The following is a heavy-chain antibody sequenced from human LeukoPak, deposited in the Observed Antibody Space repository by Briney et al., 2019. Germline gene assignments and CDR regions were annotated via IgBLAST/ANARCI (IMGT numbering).Heavy chain of an antibody. D-gene: IGHD3-16*02. J-gene: IGHJ4*02. Sequence: GGSLRLSCAASGFTYSSYAMSWVRQAPGKGLEWVSAISGGGGTTYYLDSVKGRFTISRDNSKNTLYLQMNSLRAEDTAVYYCAKLYDYVWGSYRELDYWGQGTLVTVSS. CDR1: GFTYSSYA. CDR2: ISGGGGTT. V-gene: IGHV3-23*01. CDR3: AKLYDYVWGSYRELDY.